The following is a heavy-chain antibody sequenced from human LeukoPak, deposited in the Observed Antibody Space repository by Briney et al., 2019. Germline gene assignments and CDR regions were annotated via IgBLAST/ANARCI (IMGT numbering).Heavy chain of an antibody. CDR3: ARCGGYDYLDDY. D-gene: IGHD5-12*01. J-gene: IGHJ4*02. CDR1: GGSFSDYY. V-gene: IGHV4-34*01. CDR2: INYSGNT. Sequence: TSETRSLTFAVYGGSFSDYYWTWIRQPPGEGLEWIGEINYSGNTKYNPSLKSRVSISADTSKNQFSLKLTSVTAADTAVYYCARCGGYDYLDDYWGQGTLVTVSS.